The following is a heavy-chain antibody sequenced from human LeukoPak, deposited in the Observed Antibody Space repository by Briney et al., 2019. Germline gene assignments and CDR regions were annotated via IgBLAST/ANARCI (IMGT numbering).Heavy chain of an antibody. J-gene: IGHJ4*02. CDR3: ASDAYDSSGYYHY. D-gene: IGHD3-22*01. Sequence: GGSLRLSCAASGFTFRSHSMTWVRQAPGKGLEWVSYISSSSNTIYYADSVKGRFTISRDNAKNSLYLQMNSLRAEDTAVYYCASDAYDSSGYYHYWGQGTLVTVSS. CDR2: ISSSSNTI. V-gene: IGHV3-48*01. CDR1: GFTFRSHS.